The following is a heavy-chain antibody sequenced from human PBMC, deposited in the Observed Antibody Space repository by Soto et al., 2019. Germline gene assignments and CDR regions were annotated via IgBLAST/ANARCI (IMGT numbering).Heavy chain of an antibody. V-gene: IGHV1-2*04. CDR1: GYTFTGYY. Sequence: ASVKVSCKASGYTFTGYYMHWVRQAPGQGLEWMGWINPNSGGTNYAQKFQGWVTMTRDTSISTAYMELSRLRSDDTAVYYCARGVGYCSGGSCFYWFDPWGQGTLVTVPQ. CDR3: ARGVGYCSGGSCFYWFDP. CDR2: INPNSGGT. D-gene: IGHD2-15*01. J-gene: IGHJ5*02.